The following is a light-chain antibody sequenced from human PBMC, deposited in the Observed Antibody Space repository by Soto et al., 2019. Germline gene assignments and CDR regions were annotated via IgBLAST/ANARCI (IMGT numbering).Light chain of an antibody. J-gene: IGKJ2*01. V-gene: IGKV1-8*01. CDR3: HQYYSYPYT. Sequence: AIRMTQSPSSFSASTGDRVTITCRASQGISSDLAWYQQKPGKAPKLLIYAASTVQSGVPSRFSGSGSGTDFTLTISCLQSEDFATYYCHQYYSYPYTFGQGTKLEIK. CDR2: AAS. CDR1: QGISSD.